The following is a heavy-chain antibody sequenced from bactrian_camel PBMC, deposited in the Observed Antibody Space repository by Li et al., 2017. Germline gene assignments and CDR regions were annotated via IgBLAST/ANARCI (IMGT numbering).Heavy chain of an antibody. Sequence: VQLVESGGGSVAAGGSLRLSCVASGYISRGYSMGWFRQVRGKEHQGNEGIAFLNSDGTEKSADTVKGRFTISKDNAINTVYLQMNSLKAEDSAMYFCAASFQLPCLGFDERAYDYWGQGTQVTVS. D-gene: IGHD3*01. J-gene: IGHJ4*01. V-gene: IGHV3S9*01. CDR2: LNSDGTE. CDR3: AASFQLPCLGFDERAYDY. CDR1: GYISRGYS.